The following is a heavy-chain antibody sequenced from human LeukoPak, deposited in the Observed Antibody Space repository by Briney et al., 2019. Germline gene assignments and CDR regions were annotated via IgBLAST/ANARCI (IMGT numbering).Heavy chain of an antibody. Sequence: ASVKVSCKASGYTFTSYYMHWVRQASGQGLEWMGIIDPSGGSTRYAQKFQGRVTMTRGTSTRTVYMELSSLRSEDTAVYYCARMVYCSSTSCSYYYYYMDVWGKGTPVTVSS. V-gene: IGHV1-46*01. CDR1: GYTFTSYY. D-gene: IGHD2-2*01. CDR3: ARMVYCSSTSCSYYYYYMDV. J-gene: IGHJ6*03. CDR2: IDPSGGST.